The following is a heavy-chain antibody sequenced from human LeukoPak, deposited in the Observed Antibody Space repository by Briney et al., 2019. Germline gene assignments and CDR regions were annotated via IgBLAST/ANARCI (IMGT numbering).Heavy chain of an antibody. CDR1: GFTFSSYW. D-gene: IGHD6-13*01. Sequence: GGSLRLSCAASGFTFSSYWMSWVRQAPGKGLEWVSAISGSGGSTYYADSVKGRFTISRDNSKNTLYLQMNSLRAEDTAVYYCAKGLDSSSWYPPVWGQGTLVTVSS. J-gene: IGHJ4*02. CDR2: ISGSGGST. V-gene: IGHV3-23*01. CDR3: AKGLDSSSWYPPV.